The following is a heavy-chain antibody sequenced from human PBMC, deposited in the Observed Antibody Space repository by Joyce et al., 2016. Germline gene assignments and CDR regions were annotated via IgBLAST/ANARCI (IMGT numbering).Heavy chain of an antibody. V-gene: IGHV1-69*01. CDR1: GDIFNAYG. J-gene: IGHJ4*02. CDR2: IVPMSATT. Sequence: QVQLEQSGAEVKQPGSSVKVSCKTSGDIFNAYGINWVRQAPGQGLEWLGGIVPMSATTGYAQKFRGRLTISAHEPTSTVYMELSSLRSDDTGTYYCARGRGDDFWSGYYGSIDYWGQGTLVSVSS. D-gene: IGHD3-3*01. CDR3: ARGRGDDFWSGYYGSIDY.